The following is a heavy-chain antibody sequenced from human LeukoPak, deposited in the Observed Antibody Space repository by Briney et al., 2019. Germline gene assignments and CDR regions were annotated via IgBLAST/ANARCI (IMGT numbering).Heavy chain of an antibody. CDR3: AGVKIAAINYYYYMDV. CDR2: IYYSGST. CDR1: GGSISSGGYY. D-gene: IGHD2-2*02. Sequence: SETLSLTCTVSGGSISSGGYYWSWIRQHPGKGLEWIGYIYYSGSTYYNPSLKSRVTISVDTSKNQFSLKLSSVTAADTAVYYCAGVKIAAINYYYYMDVWGKGTTVTVSS. V-gene: IGHV4-31*03. J-gene: IGHJ6*03.